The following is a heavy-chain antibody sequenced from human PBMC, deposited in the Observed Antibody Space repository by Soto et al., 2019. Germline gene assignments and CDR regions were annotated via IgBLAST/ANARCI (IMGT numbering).Heavy chain of an antibody. CDR2: ISAYNGNT. CDR3: ARDEMRYYGSGSYSDYYYYYGMDV. D-gene: IGHD3-10*01. CDR1: GYTFTSYG. J-gene: IGHJ6*02. V-gene: IGHV1-18*01. Sequence: ASVKVSCKASGYTFTSYGISWVRQAPGQGLEWMGWISAYNGNTNYAQKLQGRVIMTTDTSTSTAYMELRSLRSDDTAVYYCARDEMRYYGSGSYSDYYYYYGMDVWGQGTTVTVSS.